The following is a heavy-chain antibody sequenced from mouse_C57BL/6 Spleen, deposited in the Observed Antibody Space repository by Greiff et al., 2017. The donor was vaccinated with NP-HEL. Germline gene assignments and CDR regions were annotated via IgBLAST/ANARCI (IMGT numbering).Heavy chain of an antibody. CDR1: GYTFTSYW. Sequence: QVQLQQPGAELVRPGSSVKLSCKASGYTFTSYWMDWVKQRPGQGLEWIGNIYPSDSETHYNQKFKDKATLTVDKSSSTAYMQLSSLTSEDSAVYSCARSGMDYDGDFDGWGTGGTVTVSS. J-gene: IGHJ1*03. CDR3: ARSGMDYDGDFDG. CDR2: IYPSDSET. V-gene: IGHV1-61*01. D-gene: IGHD2-4*01.